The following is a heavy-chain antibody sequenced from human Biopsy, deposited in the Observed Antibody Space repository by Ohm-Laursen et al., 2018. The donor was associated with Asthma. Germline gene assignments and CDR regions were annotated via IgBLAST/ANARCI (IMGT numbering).Heavy chain of an antibody. J-gene: IGHJ4*02. CDR2: HDHEEGGT. V-gene: IGHV1-24*01. CDR1: GYSLTDLS. D-gene: IGHD4-17*01. CDR3: ASDFPKDYVRYNFQF. Sequence: SSVKVSCNFSGYSLTDLSMHWVRQAPGQGLEWMGGHDHEEGGTVNARRFQGRVTMTEDTSTDTAYMGLSSLSSDDTAVYYCASDFPKDYVRYNFQFWGQGTLVTVSS.